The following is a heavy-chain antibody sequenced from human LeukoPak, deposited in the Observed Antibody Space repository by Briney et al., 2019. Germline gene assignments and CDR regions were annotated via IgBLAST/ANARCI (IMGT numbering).Heavy chain of an antibody. CDR1: GFTSRFSFSTYT. J-gene: IGHJ4*02. CDR3: VKEGYCSSTSCYILDY. Sequence: GGSLRLSCAASGFTSRFSFSTYTMAWVRQAPGKGLEWVSAVSGSGFSTYYTDSVKGRLTISRDNSRNTLYLQMNSLRAEDTAVHYCVKEGYCSSTSCYILDYWGQGTLVTVSS. V-gene: IGHV3-23*01. CDR2: VSGSGFST. D-gene: IGHD2-2*02.